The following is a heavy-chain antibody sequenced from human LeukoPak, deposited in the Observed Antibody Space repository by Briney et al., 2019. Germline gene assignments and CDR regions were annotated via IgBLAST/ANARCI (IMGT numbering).Heavy chain of an antibody. J-gene: IGHJ4*02. CDR1: GYTFSSYG. V-gene: IGHV1-18*01. CDR2: ISTYNGKT. D-gene: IGHD6-6*01. CDR3: ARLQQLVCIDY. Sequence: GASVKVSCKASGYTFSSYGITWVRQAPGQGLQWMGWISTYNGKTNYVQKLQGRITMTTDTSTNTAYMELRSLTSDDSAVYYCARLQQLVCIDYWGQGTLITVSS.